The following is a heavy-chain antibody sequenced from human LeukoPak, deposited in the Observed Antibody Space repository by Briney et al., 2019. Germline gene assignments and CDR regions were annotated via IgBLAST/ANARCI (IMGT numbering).Heavy chain of an antibody. CDR2: IKQDGSEK. CDR3: ARGYRGYDWLFDY. V-gene: IGHV3-7*01. J-gene: IGHJ4*02. D-gene: IGHD5-12*01. CDR1: GFTFSSYW. Sequence: GGSLRLSCAASGFTFSSYWMSWVRQAPGKGLEWVANIKQDGSEKYYVDSVKGRFTISRDNAKNSLYLQMNSLRAEDTAVYYCARGYRGYDWLFDYWGQGTLVTVSS.